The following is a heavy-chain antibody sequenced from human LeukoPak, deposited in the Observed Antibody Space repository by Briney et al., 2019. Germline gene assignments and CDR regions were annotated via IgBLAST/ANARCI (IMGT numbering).Heavy chain of an antibody. CDR3: ARVWSVGSLSFVA. J-gene: IGHJ5*02. CDR1: GFIFSSYE. V-gene: IGHV3-48*03. D-gene: IGHD2-15*01. Sequence: QPGGSLRLSCAASGFIFSSYEMNWLRQAPGKGLQWISYISSSGRTIYYADSVKGRFTISRDNSRNSLYLQLNSLRVEDAGVYSCARVWSVGSLSFVAWGQGTLVSVSS. CDR2: ISSSGRTI.